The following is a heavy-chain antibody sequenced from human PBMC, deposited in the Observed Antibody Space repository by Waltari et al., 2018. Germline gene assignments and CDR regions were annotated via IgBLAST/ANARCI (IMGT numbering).Heavy chain of an antibody. CDR3: ARDPKSLSYCGGDCYSGVGAFDI. J-gene: IGHJ3*02. CDR1: GYTFTSYA. CDR2: INAGNGNT. Sequence: QVQLVQSGAEVKKPGASVKVSCKASGYTFTSYAMHWVRQAPGQRLEGMGWINAGNGNTKYSQEFQGRVTITRDTSASTAYMELSSLRSEDMAVYYCARDPKSLSYCGGDCYSGVGAFDIWGQGTMVTVSS. V-gene: IGHV1-3*03. D-gene: IGHD2-21*01.